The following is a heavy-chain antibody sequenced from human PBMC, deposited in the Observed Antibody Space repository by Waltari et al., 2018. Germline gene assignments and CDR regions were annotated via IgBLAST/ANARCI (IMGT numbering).Heavy chain of an antibody. CDR2: INPNSGGT. D-gene: IGHD1-26*01. Sequence: QVQLVQSGAEVKKPGASVKVSCKASGYTFTGYYMHWVRQAPGQGLEWMGRINPNSGGTNYAQKFQGRVTMTRDTSISTAYMELSRLRSDDTAVYYCASMRRSGSNEYDAFDIWGQGTMVTVSS. CDR3: ASMRRSGSNEYDAFDI. V-gene: IGHV1-2*06. CDR1: GYTFTGYY. J-gene: IGHJ3*02.